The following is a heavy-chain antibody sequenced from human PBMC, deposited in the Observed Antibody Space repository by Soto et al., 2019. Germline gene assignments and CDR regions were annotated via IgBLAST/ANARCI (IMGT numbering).Heavy chain of an antibody. Sequence: LSQTLSLTCAISGDSVSSNSAAWNWIRQSPSRGLEWLGRTYYRSKWYNDYAVSVKSRITINPDTSKNQFSLQLNSVTPEDTAVYYCARDRIAERGPNYGMDVWGQGTTVTVSS. CDR2: TYYRSKWYN. D-gene: IGHD6-13*01. CDR3: ARDRIAERGPNYGMDV. J-gene: IGHJ6*02. V-gene: IGHV6-1*01. CDR1: GDSVSSNSAA.